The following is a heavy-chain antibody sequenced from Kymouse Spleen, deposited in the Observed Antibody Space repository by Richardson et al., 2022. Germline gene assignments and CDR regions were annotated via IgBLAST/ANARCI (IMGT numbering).Heavy chain of an antibody. D-gene: IGHD1-1*01,IGHD1-7*01. CDR2: IKSKTDGGTT. CDR3: TTQLELVLLL*L. V-gene: IGHV3-15*01. Sequence: EVQLVESGGGLVKPGGSLRLSCAASGFTFSNAWMSWVRQAPGKGLEWVGRIKSKTDGGTTDYAAPVKGRFTISRDDSKNTLYLQMNSLKTEDTAVYYCTTQLELVLLL*LLGPGNPGHRLL. CDR1: GFTFSNAW. J-gene: IGHJ4*02.